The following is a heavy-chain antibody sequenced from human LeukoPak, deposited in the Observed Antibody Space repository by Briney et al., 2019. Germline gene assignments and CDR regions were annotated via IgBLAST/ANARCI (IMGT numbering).Heavy chain of an antibody. D-gene: IGHD4-23*01. J-gene: IGHJ4*02. CDR2: INHSGST. CDR1: GGSFSGYY. V-gene: IGHV4-34*01. CDR3: ARGLRWSRDFDY. Sequence: SETLSLTCAVYGGSFSGYYWSWIRQSPGKGLEWIGEINHSGSTNYNPSLKSRVTISVDTSKNQFSLKLSSVTAADTAVYYCARGLRWSRDFDYWGQGTLVTVSS.